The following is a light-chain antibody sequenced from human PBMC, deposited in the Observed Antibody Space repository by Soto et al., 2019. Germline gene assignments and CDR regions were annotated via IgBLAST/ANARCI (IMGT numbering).Light chain of an antibody. Sequence: IVLTQSPGTLSLSPGERATLSCRASQNVSSNYLARYQQKPGQAPRLLIYGASSRASDIPDRFSGSGSGTDFALTISRLEPEDFAVYYCQQYGSSPRTFGQGTKLEIK. V-gene: IGKV3-20*01. J-gene: IGKJ2*01. CDR1: QNVSSNY. CDR3: QQYGSSPRT. CDR2: GAS.